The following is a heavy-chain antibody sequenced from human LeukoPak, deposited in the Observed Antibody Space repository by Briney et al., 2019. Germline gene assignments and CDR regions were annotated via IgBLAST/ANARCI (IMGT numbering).Heavy chain of an antibody. J-gene: IGHJ5*02. D-gene: IGHD3-10*01. V-gene: IGHV4-39*07. CDR1: GGSIGSSSYY. CDR3: ARDRGRYYDSGSYNWLDP. CDR2: IYYSGST. Sequence: SETLSLTCTVSGGSIGSSSYYWGWIRQPPGKGLEWIGSIYYSGSTYYNPSLKSRVTISIDTSKNQFSLKLNSVTAADTAMYYCARDRGRYYDSGSYNWLDPWGQGTLVTVSS.